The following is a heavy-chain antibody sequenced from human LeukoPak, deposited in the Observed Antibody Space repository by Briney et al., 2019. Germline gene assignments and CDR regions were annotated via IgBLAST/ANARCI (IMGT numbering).Heavy chain of an antibody. D-gene: IGHD3-9*01. CDR3: ARRWEYYDILTGYYRPSDAFDI. Sequence: SETLSLTCTVSGGSISSYYWSWIRQPPGKGLEWIGYIYTSGSTNYHPSLKSRVTISVDTSKNQFSLKLSSVTAADTAVYYCARRWEYYDILTGYYRPSDAFDIWGQGTMVTVSS. CDR2: IYTSGST. CDR1: GGSISSYY. V-gene: IGHV4-4*09. J-gene: IGHJ3*02.